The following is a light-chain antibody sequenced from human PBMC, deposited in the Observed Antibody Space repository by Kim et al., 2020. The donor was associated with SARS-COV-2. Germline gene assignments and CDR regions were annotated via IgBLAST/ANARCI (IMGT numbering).Light chain of an antibody. CDR2: HDN. CDR1: TSGVNS. V-gene: IGLV3-1*01. CDR3: QACDSSTHNYV. J-gene: IGLJ1*01. Sequence: PRPTHSIPSSGHTSGVNSVSWSQPQPAQSPVFVIYHDNQRPSAIPERFSGSNSGHTATLTISGTQAMDEADYYCQACDSSTHNYVFGAGTKVTVL.